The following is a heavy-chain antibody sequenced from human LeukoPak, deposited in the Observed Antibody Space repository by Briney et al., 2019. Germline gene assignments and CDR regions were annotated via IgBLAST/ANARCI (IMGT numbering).Heavy chain of an antibody. D-gene: IGHD3-3*01. CDR3: ARGHDFWSSDAFDI. CDR2: IIPIFGTA. J-gene: IGHJ3*02. V-gene: IGHV1-69*05. CDR1: GYTFTSYA. Sequence: SVKVSCKASGYTFTSYAMNWVRQAPGQGPEWMGGIIPIFGTANYAQKFQGRVTITTDESTRTAYMELSSLRSEDTAVYYCARGHDFWSSDAFDIWGQGTMVTVSS.